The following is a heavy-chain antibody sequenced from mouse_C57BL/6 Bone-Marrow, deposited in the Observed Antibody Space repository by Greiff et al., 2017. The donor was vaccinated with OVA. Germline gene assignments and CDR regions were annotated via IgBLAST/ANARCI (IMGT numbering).Heavy chain of an antibody. CDR3: ARNPYGNYLYWYFDV. Sequence: VKLVESGPGLVQPSQSLSITCTVSGFSLTSYGVHWVRQSPGKGLEWLGVIWSGGSTDYNAAFISRLSISKDNSKSQVFFKMNSLQADDTAIYYCARNPYGNYLYWYFDVWGTGTTVTVSS. V-gene: IGHV2-2*01. J-gene: IGHJ1*03. D-gene: IGHD2-1*01. CDR2: IWSGGST. CDR1: GFSLTSYG.